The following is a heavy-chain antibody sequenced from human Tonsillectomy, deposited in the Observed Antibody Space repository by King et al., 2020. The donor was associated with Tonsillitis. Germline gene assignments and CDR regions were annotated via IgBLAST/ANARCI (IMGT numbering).Heavy chain of an antibody. D-gene: IGHD3-3*02. CDR2: ISVYNGNT. J-gene: IGHJ4*02. V-gene: IGHV1-18*01. CDR3: ARYIFGSILGSDHFDY. CDR1: NYTFTGYG. Sequence: QLVQSGAEVREPGASVKVSCKASNYTFTGYGISWVRQAPGLGLEWMGWISVYNGNTKYAQKFQGRVSMTTDTSTRTAYMELRSLRSDDTAVYYCARYIFGSILGSDHFDYWGQGTLVTVSS.